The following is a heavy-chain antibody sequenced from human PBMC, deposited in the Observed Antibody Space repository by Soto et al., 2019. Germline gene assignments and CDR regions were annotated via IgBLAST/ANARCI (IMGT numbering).Heavy chain of an antibody. CDR3: ARDKDRQQLGGNYYYIMDV. CDR2: IMPVFPTP. V-gene: IGHV1-69*12. D-gene: IGHD3-3*02. CDR1: GGTFRTSA. J-gene: IGHJ6*01. Sequence: QVQLVQSGAEVKKPGSSVKVSCKTSGGTFRTSAISWVRQAPGQGLEWMGGIMPVFPTPDYAQKFQGRVTSTADESTSTAYMELSSLRSEATAVYYCARDKDRQQLGGNYYYIMDVWGQGTTVTVSS.